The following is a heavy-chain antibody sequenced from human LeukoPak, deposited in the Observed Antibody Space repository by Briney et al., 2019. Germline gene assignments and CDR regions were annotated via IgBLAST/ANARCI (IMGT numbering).Heavy chain of an antibody. CDR3: ARWDYGLLHAFDI. J-gene: IGHJ3*02. Sequence: SVKVSCKASGGTFSSYAISWVRQAPGQGLEWMGRIIPILGIANYAQKFQGRVTITADKSTSTAYMELSSLRSEDTAVYYCARWDYGLLHAFDIWGQGTMVTVSS. D-gene: IGHD4-17*01. V-gene: IGHV1-69*04. CDR1: GGTFSSYA. CDR2: IIPILGIA.